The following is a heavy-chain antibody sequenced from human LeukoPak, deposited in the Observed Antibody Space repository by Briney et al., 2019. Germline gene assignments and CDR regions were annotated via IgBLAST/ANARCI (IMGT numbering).Heavy chain of an antibody. CDR1: AFTFRSYG. CDR2: IGYDGSNK. D-gene: IGHD3-10*01. V-gene: IGHV3-33*01. Sequence: GGSLRLSCATSAFTFRSYGMHWVRQAPDKGLEWEAFIGYDGSNKYYADSVKGRFTISRDNAKNSLYLQMNSLRAEDTAVYYCARSRGYGSGKRSGWYRFDYWGQGTLVTVSS. CDR3: ARSRGYGSGKRSGWYRFDY. J-gene: IGHJ4*02.